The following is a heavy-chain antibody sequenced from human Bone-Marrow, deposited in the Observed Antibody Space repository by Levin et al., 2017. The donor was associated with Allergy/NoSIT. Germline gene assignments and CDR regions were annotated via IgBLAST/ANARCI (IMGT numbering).Heavy chain of an antibody. Sequence: SETLSLTCTVSGASIRSYYWSWIRQPPGKGLEWIGYVFYSGNTYYNPSLKSRGTISLDTSKNQISLNLSSVTAADTAVYYCARDHPVDCPGGSCYYYYGVDVWGQGTPVAVSS. D-gene: IGHD2-8*02. CDR1: GASIRSYY. J-gene: IGHJ6*02. CDR3: ARDHPVDCPGGSCYYYYGVDV. V-gene: IGHV4-59*01. CDR2: VFYSGNT.